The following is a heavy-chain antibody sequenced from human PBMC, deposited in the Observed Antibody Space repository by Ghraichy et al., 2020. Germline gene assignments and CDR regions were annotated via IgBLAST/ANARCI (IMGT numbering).Heavy chain of an antibody. J-gene: IGHJ2*01. Sequence: GGSLRLSCAASGFTFSSYAMSWVRQAPGKGLEWVSAISGSGGSTYYADSVKGRFTISRDNSKNTLYLQMNSLRAEDTAVYYCAKSDYGGNSGGGWYFDLWGRGTLVTVSS. V-gene: IGHV3-23*01. CDR1: GFTFSSYA. D-gene: IGHD4-23*01. CDR2: ISGSGGST. CDR3: AKSDYGGNSGGGWYFDL.